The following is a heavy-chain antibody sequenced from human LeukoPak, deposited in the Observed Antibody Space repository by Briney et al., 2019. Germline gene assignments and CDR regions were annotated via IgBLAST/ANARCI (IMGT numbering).Heavy chain of an antibody. V-gene: IGHV3-23*01. D-gene: IGHD3-22*01. CDR1: GFTFSSYA. Sequence: PGGSLRLSCAASGFTFSSYAMNWVRQAPGKGLKWVSSISGSSDRTYYADSVKGRFTISRDNSKNTLYLQMNSLRAEDTAVYYCARGSTYYDSSGQVPFDYWGQGTLVTVSS. CDR3: ARGSTYYDSSGQVPFDY. J-gene: IGHJ4*02. CDR2: ISGSSDRT.